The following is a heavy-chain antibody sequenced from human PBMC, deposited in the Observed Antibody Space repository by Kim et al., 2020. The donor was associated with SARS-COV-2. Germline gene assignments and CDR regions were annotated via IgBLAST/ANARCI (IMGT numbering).Heavy chain of an antibody. CDR3: ASMAGTWYFQH. J-gene: IGHJ1*01. D-gene: IGHD6-19*01. CDR2: IYYSGST. CDR1: GGSISSYY. Sequence: SETLSLTCTVSGGSISSYYWSWIRQPPGKGLEYIGYIYYSGSTNYNPSLKSRVTISVDTSKNQFYLKLSSVTAADTAVYYCASMAGTWYFQHWGQGTLVTVSS. V-gene: IGHV4-59*13.